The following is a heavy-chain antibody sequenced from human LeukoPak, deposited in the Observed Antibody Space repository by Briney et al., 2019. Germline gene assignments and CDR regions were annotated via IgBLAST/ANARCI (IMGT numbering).Heavy chain of an antibody. CDR3: ARWELLRRGYYFDY. D-gene: IGHD1-26*01. J-gene: IGHJ4*02. CDR2: IIPIFGTA. Sequence: GASVKVSCKASGGTFSSYAISWVRQAPGQGLEWMGGIIPIFGTANYAQKFQGRVTITADESTSTAYMELSSLRSEDTAVYYCARWELLRRGYYFDYWGQGTLVTVSS. CDR1: GGTFSSYA. V-gene: IGHV1-69*13.